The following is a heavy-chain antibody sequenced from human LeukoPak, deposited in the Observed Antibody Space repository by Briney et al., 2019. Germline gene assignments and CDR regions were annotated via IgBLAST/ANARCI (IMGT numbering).Heavy chain of an antibody. V-gene: IGHV4-39*01. CDR3: ARLYYGSGSYYKFDY. CDR2: IYYSGST. Sequence: SETLSLTCTVSGGSISSSSYYWRWIRQPPGKGLERIGSIYYSGSTYYNPSLKSRVTISVDTSKNQFSLKLSSVTAADTAVYYCARLYYGSGSYYKFDYWGQGTLVTVSS. D-gene: IGHD3-10*01. CDR1: GGSISSSSYY. J-gene: IGHJ4*02.